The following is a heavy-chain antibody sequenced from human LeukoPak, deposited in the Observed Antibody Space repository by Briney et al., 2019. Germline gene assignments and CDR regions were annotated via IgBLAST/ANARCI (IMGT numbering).Heavy chain of an antibody. D-gene: IGHD3-9*01. J-gene: IGHJ4*02. CDR1: GGSFSGYY. CDR2: INHSGST. Sequence: SETLSLTCAVYGGSFSGYYWSWIRQPPGKGLEWIGEINHSGSTNYNPSLKSRVPISVDTPKNQFSLKLRSVTAADTAVYYCARGIMAFDWLFRFDYWGQGTLVTVSS. CDR3: ARGIMAFDWLFRFDY. V-gene: IGHV4-34*01.